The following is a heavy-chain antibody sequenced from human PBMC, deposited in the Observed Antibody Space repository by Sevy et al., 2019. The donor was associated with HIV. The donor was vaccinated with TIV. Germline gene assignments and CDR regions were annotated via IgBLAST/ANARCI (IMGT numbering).Heavy chain of an antibody. CDR3: GRDRRNYGGQYFDY. CDR1: GFTFSDYY. V-gene: IGHV3-11*06. J-gene: IGHJ4*02. D-gene: IGHD4-17*01. Sequence: GGSLRLSCAASGFTFSDYYMSWIRQAPGKGLEWVSYISSGSSYTNYAASVKGRFTISRDNDKNSLYLHLHSLSAEDTSIYYFGRDRRNYGGQYFDYWGQGPPVTVSS. CDR2: ISSGSSYT.